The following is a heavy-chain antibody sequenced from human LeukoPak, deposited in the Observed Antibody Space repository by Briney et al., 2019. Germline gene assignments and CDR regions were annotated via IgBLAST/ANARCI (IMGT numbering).Heavy chain of an antibody. CDR3: ARFEGYGSGSN. CDR2: ISSDGSSR. CDR1: RFTISNYW. J-gene: IGHJ4*02. V-gene: IGHV3-74*01. D-gene: IGHD3-10*01. Sequence: GGSLRLSCAASRFTISNYWMHWVRQAPGKGLVWVSRISSDGSSRSYADSVKGRFTISRDNAKNMVYLQMNSLRVEDTAVYYCARFEGYGSGSNWGQGTLVTVSS.